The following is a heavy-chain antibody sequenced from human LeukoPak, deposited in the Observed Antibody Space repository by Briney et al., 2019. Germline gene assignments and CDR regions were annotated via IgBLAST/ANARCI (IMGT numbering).Heavy chain of an antibody. Sequence: SETLSLTCTVSGGSISSSAYYWDWIRQPPGKGLEWIGTIYYSGSTYYNPSLTSRVTISLDTSKNQFSLKLSSVTAADTAVYYCARSRSSSPWGQGTLVTVSS. CDR1: GGSISSSAYY. CDR2: IYYSGST. CDR3: ARSRSSSP. J-gene: IGHJ5*02. D-gene: IGHD6-13*01. V-gene: IGHV4-39*07.